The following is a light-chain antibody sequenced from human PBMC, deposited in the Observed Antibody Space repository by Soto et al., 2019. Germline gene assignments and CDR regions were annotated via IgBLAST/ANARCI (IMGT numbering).Light chain of an antibody. J-gene: IGLJ3*02. V-gene: IGLV2-14*01. CDR2: EVT. Sequence: QSALTQPASVSGSPGQSITISCTGTSSDCGGYNYVSWYQHLPGKAPKLMIYEVTNRPSGVSNRFSGSKSANTASLTISGLQAEDEADYYCSSSTSSNTWVFGGGTKLTVL. CDR1: SSDCGGYNY. CDR3: SSSTSSNTWV.